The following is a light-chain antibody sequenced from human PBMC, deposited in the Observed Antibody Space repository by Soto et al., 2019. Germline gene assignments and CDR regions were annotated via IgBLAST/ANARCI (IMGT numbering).Light chain of an antibody. Sequence: ETVMTQSPATLSVSPGESATLSCRASHSVGSTLAWYQQKPGQAPRLLIYAASIRATDFPARFSGSGSGTEFTLTISSLQAEDVAVYYCQQYLAIPRTFGQGTKVDIK. CDR2: AAS. J-gene: IGKJ1*01. CDR3: QQYLAIPRT. V-gene: IGKV3-15*01. CDR1: HSVGST.